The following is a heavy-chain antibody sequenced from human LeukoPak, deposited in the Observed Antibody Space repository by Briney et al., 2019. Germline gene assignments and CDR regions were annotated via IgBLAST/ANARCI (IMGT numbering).Heavy chain of an antibody. CDR2: INWNGGST. V-gene: IGHV3-20*04. D-gene: IGHD1-26*01. CDR1: GFTLEDYG. CDR3: ASGGIYYGAAFDF. Sequence: GRSLRLSCAASGFTLEDYGMSWVRQAPGTGLEWVSDINWNGGSTGYADSVKGRFTSSRDNAKNSLYLQMNSLRAEDTALYYCASGGIYYGAAFDFWGQGTLVTVSS. J-gene: IGHJ4*02.